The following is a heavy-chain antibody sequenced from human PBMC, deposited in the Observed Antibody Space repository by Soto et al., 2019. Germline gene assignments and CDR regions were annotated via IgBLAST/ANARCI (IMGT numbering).Heavy chain of an antibody. Sequence: GGSLRLSCTASGFTFGDYAMSWFRQAPGKGLEWVGFIRSKAYGGTTEYAASVKGRFTISRDDSKSIAYLQMNSLKTEDTAVYYCTRGKGPLSGYYSYYYYGMDVWGQGTTVTVSS. V-gene: IGHV3-49*03. D-gene: IGHD3-22*01. CDR3: TRGKGPLSGYYSYYYYGMDV. CDR1: GFTFGDYA. J-gene: IGHJ6*02. CDR2: IRSKAYGGTT.